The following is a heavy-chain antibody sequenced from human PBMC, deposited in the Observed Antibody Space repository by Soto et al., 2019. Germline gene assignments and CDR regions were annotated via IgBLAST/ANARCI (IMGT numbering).Heavy chain of an antibody. J-gene: IGHJ4*02. CDR3: ARLDDYVWGSYRYTFDY. CDR1: GFTFSSYS. V-gene: IGHV3-48*02. D-gene: IGHD3-16*02. Sequence: EVQLVESGGGLVQPGGSLRLSCAASGFTFSSYSMNWVRQAPGNGLEWVSYISSSSSTIYYADSVKGRFTISRDNAKNSLYLQMNSLRDEDTAVYYCARLDDYVWGSYRYTFDYWGQGTLVTVSS. CDR2: ISSSSSTI.